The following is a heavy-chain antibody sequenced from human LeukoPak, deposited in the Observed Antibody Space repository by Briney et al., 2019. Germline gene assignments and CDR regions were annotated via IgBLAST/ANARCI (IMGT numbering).Heavy chain of an antibody. V-gene: IGHV3-23*01. CDR2: ISGSGGST. Sequence: GGSLRLSCAASGFTFSSYAMSWVRQAPGKGLEWVSAISGSGGSTYYADSVKGRFTIPRDNSKNTLYLQMNSLRAEDTAVYYCAKRLDPYYYDSSGYLDYWGQGTLVTVSS. CDR1: GFTFSSYA. D-gene: IGHD3-22*01. CDR3: AKRLDPYYYDSSGYLDY. J-gene: IGHJ4*02.